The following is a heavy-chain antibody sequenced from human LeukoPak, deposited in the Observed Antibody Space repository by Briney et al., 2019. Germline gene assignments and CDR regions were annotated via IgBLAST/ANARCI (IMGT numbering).Heavy chain of an antibody. D-gene: IGHD2-21*01. CDR2: ISGSGGNT. V-gene: IGHV3-23*01. CDR1: GFTFSSYA. J-gene: IGHJ6*03. CDR3: AKDSPNFPPNIPPHYYNYMDV. Sequence: GGSLRLSCAASGFTFSSYAMSWVRQAPGKGLEWVSAISGSGGNTYYADSVKGRFTISRDNSKNTLYLQMNSLRAEDTAVYYCAKDSPNFPPNIPPHYYNYMDVWGKGTTVTVSS.